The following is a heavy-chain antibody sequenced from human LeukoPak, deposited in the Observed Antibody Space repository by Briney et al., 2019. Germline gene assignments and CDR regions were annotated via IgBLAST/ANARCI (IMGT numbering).Heavy chain of an antibody. CDR3: ARVDLGYCSGGSCYGQYNWFDP. Sequence: ASVKVSCKASGGTFSSYAISWVRQAPGQGLEWMGWINPNSGGTNYAQKFQGRVTMTRDTSISTAYMELSRLRSDDTAVYYCARVDLGYCSGGSCYGQYNWFDPWGQGTLVTVSS. D-gene: IGHD2-15*01. J-gene: IGHJ5*02. CDR1: GGTFSSYA. CDR2: INPNSGGT. V-gene: IGHV1-2*02.